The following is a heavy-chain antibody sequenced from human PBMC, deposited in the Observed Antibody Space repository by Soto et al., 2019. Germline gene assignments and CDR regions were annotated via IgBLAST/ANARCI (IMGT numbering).Heavy chain of an antibody. J-gene: IGHJ6*02. D-gene: IGHD3-10*01. CDR1: GGSVSSGANY. CDR3: AGSQQVGDWPRPHCYYGMEV. V-gene: IGHV4-31*03. Sequence: QVQLQESGPGLVKPSQTLPLTCTVSGGSVSSGANYWSWIRQHPEKGLEWIGSIYYRGSTYYNPSLRSRVSRSVDASKNQLPLRLTSVTAADTTVYYCAGSQQVGDWPRPHCYYGMEVWGQGTTVTVSS. CDR2: IYYRGST.